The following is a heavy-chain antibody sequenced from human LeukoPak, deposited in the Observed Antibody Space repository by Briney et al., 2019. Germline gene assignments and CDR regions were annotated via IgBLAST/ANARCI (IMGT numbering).Heavy chain of an antibody. CDR2: IIPIFGTA. CDR1: GGTFSSYA. J-gene: IGHJ4*02. CDR3: GRAGTGYFDY. Sequence: GASVKVSCKASGGTFSSYAISWVRQAPGQGLEWMGRIIPIFGTANYAQKFQGRVTITADKSTSTAYMEPSSLRSEDTAVYYCGRAGTGYFDYWGQGTLVTVSS. V-gene: IGHV1-69*06. D-gene: IGHD6-19*01.